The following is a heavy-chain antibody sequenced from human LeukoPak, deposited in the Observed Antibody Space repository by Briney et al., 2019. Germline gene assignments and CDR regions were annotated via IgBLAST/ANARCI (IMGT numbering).Heavy chain of an antibody. V-gene: IGHV3-23*01. CDR1: GFTFSSYG. CDR2: ISGSGGST. J-gene: IGHJ4*02. D-gene: IGHD4-17*01. CDR3: ANDYGDYDTPIDY. Sequence: GGSLRLSCAASGFTFSSYGMSWVRQAPGKGLEWVPAISGSGGSTYYADSVKGRFTISRDNSKNTLYLQMNSLRAEDTAVYYCANDYGDYDTPIDYWGQGTLVTVSS.